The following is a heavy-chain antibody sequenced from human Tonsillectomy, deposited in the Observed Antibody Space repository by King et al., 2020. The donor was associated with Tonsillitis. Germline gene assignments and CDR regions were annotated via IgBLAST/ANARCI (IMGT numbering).Heavy chain of an antibody. D-gene: IGHD3-22*01. CDR2: IYTSGST. CDR1: GGSISNGNYY. CDR3: ATTTMMVVGSAFDI. Sequence: QLQESGPGLVKPSQTLSLTCTVSGGSISNGNYYWSWIRQPAGKGLEWIGRIYTSGSTNYNPSLKSRVSISVDTSKNQFSLKLTSVSAADTALYYCATTTMMVVGSAFDIWGQGTMVTVSS. V-gene: IGHV4-61*02. J-gene: IGHJ3*02.